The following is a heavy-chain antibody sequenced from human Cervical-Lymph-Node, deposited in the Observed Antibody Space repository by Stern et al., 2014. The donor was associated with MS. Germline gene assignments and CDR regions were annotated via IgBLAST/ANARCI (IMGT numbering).Heavy chain of an antibody. CDR3: ARDRGVGASVS. CDR1: GGTFNTSG. V-gene: IGHV1-69*06. Sequence: QVQLVQSGAEVKKPGSSVKVSCKASGGTFNTSGISWVRQAPGQGLEWMGCVIPMFGSTTYARKFKGRLTITADKSTTTASMALSSLRPEDTAIYYCARDRGVGASVSWGQGTVVTVSS. CDR2: VIPMFGST. J-gene: IGHJ5*02. D-gene: IGHD1-26*01.